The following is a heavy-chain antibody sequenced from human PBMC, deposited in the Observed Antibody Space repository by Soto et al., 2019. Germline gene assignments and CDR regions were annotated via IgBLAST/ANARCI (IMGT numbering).Heavy chain of an antibody. Sequence: EVQLAESGGGLVKPGGSLRLSCAASGFIFSNYDMKWVRQAPGKGLEWVSSITSGGRYIYYAGSVKGRFTISRDDAKNSLYLQMNILRAEDTAMYFCARDRGGSDRDYWGQGTLVTVSS. D-gene: IGHD3-10*01. V-gene: IGHV3-21*01. CDR3: ARDRGGSDRDY. CDR2: ITSGGRYI. CDR1: GFIFSNYD. J-gene: IGHJ4*02.